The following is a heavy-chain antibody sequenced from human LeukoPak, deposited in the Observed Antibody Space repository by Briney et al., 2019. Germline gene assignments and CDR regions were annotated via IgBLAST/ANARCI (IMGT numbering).Heavy chain of an antibody. CDR2: INQDGSET. CDR3: ARHMFYKYDY. CDR1: GLTFSDNW. Sequence: GGSLRLSCAASGLTFSDNWVTWVRQAPGRGLEWVANINQDGSETYHVDSVKGRFTISRDNAKKLLFLQMTSLRAEDTAVYYCARHMFYKYDYWGQGALVTVSS. D-gene: IGHD3-10*01. V-gene: IGHV3-7*04. J-gene: IGHJ4*02.